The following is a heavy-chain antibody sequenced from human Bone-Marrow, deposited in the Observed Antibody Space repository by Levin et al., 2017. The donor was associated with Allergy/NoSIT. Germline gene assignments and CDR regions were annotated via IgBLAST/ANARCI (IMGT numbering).Heavy chain of an antibody. D-gene: IGHD5-18*01. Sequence: LRLSCTVSGASISSGDHYWSWIRQAPGKGLEWIGYIYYNGNTYNNPSLTSRVTISVDTSKNQFSLKLTSVAAADTAVYYCAREGTQSHEYCYGSIDYWGQGTLVTVSS. V-gene: IGHV4-30-4*01. CDR2: IYYNGNT. J-gene: IGHJ4*02. CDR1: GASISSGDHY. CDR3: AREGTQSHEYCYGSIDY.